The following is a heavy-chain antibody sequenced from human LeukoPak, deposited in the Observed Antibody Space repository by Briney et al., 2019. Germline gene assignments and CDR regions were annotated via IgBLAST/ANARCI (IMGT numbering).Heavy chain of an antibody. Sequence: GGSLRLSCAASGFTFSTYYMNWVRQAPGKGLEWVSSISSSSIYIYYADSVKGRFTISRDNAKNSLYLQMNSLRAEDTAVYYCARDFKAAGIHYYYYYYMDVWGKGTTVTVSS. D-gene: IGHD6-13*01. CDR2: ISSSSIYI. CDR1: GFTFSTYY. J-gene: IGHJ6*03. CDR3: ARDFKAAGIHYYYYYYMDV. V-gene: IGHV3-21*01.